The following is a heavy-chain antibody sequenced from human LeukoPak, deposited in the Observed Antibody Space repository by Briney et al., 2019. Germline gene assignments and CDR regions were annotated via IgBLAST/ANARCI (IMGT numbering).Heavy chain of an antibody. CDR1: GYTFTGYY. CDR3: ARAWGLGYCSGGSCYSPYYYYYGMDV. D-gene: IGHD2-15*01. J-gene: IGHJ6*02. V-gene: IGHV1-2*02. Sequence: ASVKVSCKASGYTFTGYYMHWVRQAPGQGLERMGWINPNSGGTNYAQKFQGRVTMTRDTSISTAYMELSRLRSDDTAVYYCARAWGLGYCSGGSCYSPYYYYYGMDVWGQGTTVTVSS. CDR2: INPNSGGT.